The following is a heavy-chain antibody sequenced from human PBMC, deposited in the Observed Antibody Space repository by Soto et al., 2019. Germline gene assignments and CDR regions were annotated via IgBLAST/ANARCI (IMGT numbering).Heavy chain of an antibody. Sequence: QVQLVQSGAEVKKVGSSVKVSGKTSGGSLSTNAISWVRQAPGQGLEWMGAIIPMFGSPKYAQKFQGRVTISADNPTNTIYMEMISLTSADTAVYYCARGGFVAGLYNALDAWGQGTTVSVSS. CDR2: IIPMFGSP. CDR3: ARGGFVAGLYNALDA. CDR1: GGSLSTNA. D-gene: IGHD6-19*01. J-gene: IGHJ6*02. V-gene: IGHV1-69*06.